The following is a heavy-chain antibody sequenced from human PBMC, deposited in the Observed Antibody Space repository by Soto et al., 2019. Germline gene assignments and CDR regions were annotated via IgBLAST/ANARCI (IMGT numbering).Heavy chain of an antibody. CDR3: ARGSKRYSSSSIY. CDR1: GGSFSGYY. CDR2: INHSGST. V-gene: IGHV4-34*01. D-gene: IGHD6-6*01. J-gene: IGHJ4*02. Sequence: LLAASETLSLTCAVYGGSFSGYYWSWIRQPPGKGLEWIGEINHSGSTNYNPSLKSRVTISVDTSKNQFSLKLSSVTAADTAVYYCARGSKRYSSSSIYWGQGTLVTVSS.